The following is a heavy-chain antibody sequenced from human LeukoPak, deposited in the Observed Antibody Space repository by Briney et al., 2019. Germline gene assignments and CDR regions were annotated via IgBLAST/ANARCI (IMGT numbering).Heavy chain of an antibody. Sequence: GGSLRLSCAASGFTFSSYSMNWVRQAPGKGLEWVSYISSSSSTIYYADSVKGRFTISRDNAKNSLYLQMNGLRVEDTAVYYCARGDDFSGDHWGQGTLVTVSS. CDR1: GFTFSSYS. V-gene: IGHV3-48*01. CDR3: ARGDDFSGDH. D-gene: IGHD3-16*01. J-gene: IGHJ4*02. CDR2: ISSSSSTI.